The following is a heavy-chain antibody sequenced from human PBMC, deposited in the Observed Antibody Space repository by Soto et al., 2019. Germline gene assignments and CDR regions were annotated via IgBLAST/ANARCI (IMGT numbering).Heavy chain of an antibody. J-gene: IGHJ4*02. D-gene: IGHD1-26*01. CDR2: IYYSGST. V-gene: IGHV4-31*02. CDR3: AGIYSGSPGGTLRY. CDR1: GGSISSGGYY. Sequence: LCGGSISSGGYYWSWIRQHPGKGLEWIGYIYYSGSTYYNPSLKSRVTISVDTSKNQFSLKLSSVTAADTAVYYCAGIYSGSPGGTLRYWGQGTLVTVSS.